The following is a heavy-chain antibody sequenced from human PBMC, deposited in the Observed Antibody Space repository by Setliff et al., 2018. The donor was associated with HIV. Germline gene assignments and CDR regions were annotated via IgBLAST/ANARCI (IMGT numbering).Heavy chain of an antibody. Sequence: GGSLRLSCAAAGFTFSHYEMNWVRQAPGKWLEWVSSISSSGKYIYYADSVKGRFTISIGNAKNLLYLQMNRLRAEGTAVYYCARDDPPREDSSSPVLFYSGMDVWGQGTPVTVSS. J-gene: IGHJ6*02. V-gene: IGHV3-21*01. CDR3: ARDDPPREDSSSPVLFYSGMDV. CDR2: ISSSGKYI. D-gene: IGHD6-6*01. CDR1: GFTFSHYE.